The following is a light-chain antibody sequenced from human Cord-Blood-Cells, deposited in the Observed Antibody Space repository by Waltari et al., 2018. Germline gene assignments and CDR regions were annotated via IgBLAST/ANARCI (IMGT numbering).Light chain of an antibody. Sequence: DIVMTQFPDSLAVSLGERATINCTSSRGVLYSSNNKNYLAWYQQKPGQPPKLLIYWASTRESGVPDRFSGSGSGTDFTLTISSLQAEDVAVYYCQQYYSTPLTFGGGTKVEIK. CDR2: WAS. V-gene: IGKV4-1*01. J-gene: IGKJ4*01. CDR3: QQYYSTPLT. CDR1: RGVLYSSNNKNY.